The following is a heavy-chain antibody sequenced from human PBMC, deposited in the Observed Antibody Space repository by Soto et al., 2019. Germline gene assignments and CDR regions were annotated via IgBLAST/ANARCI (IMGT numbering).Heavy chain of an antibody. D-gene: IGHD2-2*01. J-gene: IGHJ6*02. CDR1: GGSISSGPYS. V-gene: IGHV4-39*01. Sequence: QLQLQESGPGLVKPSETLSLTCTVSGGSISSGPYSWGWIRQPPGEGLEWIATFHYSENTRYSPSLESRVTISVDTSKNQFSLKVTSVTAADTALYYCARQGGYCSSTNCYGYYAMDVWGQGTTVTVSS. CDR2: FHYSENT. CDR3: ARQGGYCSSTNCYGYYAMDV.